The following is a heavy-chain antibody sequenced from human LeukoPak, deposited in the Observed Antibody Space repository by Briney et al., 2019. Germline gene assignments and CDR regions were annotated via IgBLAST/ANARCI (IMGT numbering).Heavy chain of an antibody. J-gene: IGHJ6*03. CDR3: ARGRYCSSTSCYKVYYYYMDV. CDR1: GYTFTSYG. CDR2: ISTYNGNT. Sequence: ASVKVSCKASGYTFTSYGISWVRQAPGQGLEWMGWISTYNGNTNYAQKLQGRVTMPTDTSTSTAYMELTSLRSDDTAVYYCARGRYCSSTSCYKVYYYYMDVWGKGTTVTVSS. D-gene: IGHD2-2*02. V-gene: IGHV1-18*01.